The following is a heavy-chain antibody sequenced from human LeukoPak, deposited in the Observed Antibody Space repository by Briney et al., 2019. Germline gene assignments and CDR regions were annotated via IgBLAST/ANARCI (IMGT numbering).Heavy chain of an antibody. J-gene: IGHJ6*01. V-gene: IGHV4-59*12. CDR1: GGSISSYY. Sequence: SETLSLTCTVSGGSISSYYWSWIRQPPGKGLEWIGYIYYSGSTYYNPSLKSRVTISVDTSKNQFSLKLSSVTAADTAVYYCARANKVRGVLLTDYYGMDVWGQETTVTVSS. CDR2: IYYSGST. D-gene: IGHD3-10*01. CDR3: ARANKVRGVLLTDYYGMDV.